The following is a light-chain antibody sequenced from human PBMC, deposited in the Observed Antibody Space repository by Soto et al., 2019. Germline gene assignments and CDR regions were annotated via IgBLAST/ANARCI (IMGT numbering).Light chain of an antibody. V-gene: IGLV2-23*02. CDR2: EVS. J-gene: IGLJ3*02. Sequence: QSALTQPASVSGSPGQSITISCSGTSSDVGSYNLVSWYQQHPGKAPKLLISEVSKRPSGVSHRFSGSKSGNTASLTISGLQADDEADYYCCSFARSYSGVFGGGTKLTVL. CDR3: CSFARSYSGV. CDR1: SSDVGSYNL.